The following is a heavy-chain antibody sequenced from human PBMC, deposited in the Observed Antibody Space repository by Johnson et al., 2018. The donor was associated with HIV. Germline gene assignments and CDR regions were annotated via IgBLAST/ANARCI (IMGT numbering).Heavy chain of an antibody. J-gene: IGHJ3*02. CDR1: GFTFSSYW. D-gene: IGHD6-13*01. Sequence: VQLVESGGGLVQPGGSLRLSCAASGFTFSSYWMHWVRQAPGKGLVWVSRINSDGRSTSYADSVMGRFTISRDNAQNTLYLQMNSRRAEDTELYYCARERIGYSSSGDAFDSWGQGTMVTVSS. CDR3: ARERIGYSSSGDAFDS. CDR2: INSDGRST. V-gene: IGHV3-74*01.